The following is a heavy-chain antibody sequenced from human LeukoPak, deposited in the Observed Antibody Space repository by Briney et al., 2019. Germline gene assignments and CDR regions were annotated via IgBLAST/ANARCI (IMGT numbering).Heavy chain of an antibody. CDR2: ISWNSGSI. Sequence: PGGSLRLSCAASGFTFDDYAMHWVRQAPGKGLEWVSGISWNSGSIGYADSVKGRFTISRDNSKNTLYLQMNSLRAEDTAVYYCAKVQLAAAGPRGWFDPWGQGILVTVSS. D-gene: IGHD6-13*01. J-gene: IGHJ5*02. CDR3: AKVQLAAAGPRGWFDP. V-gene: IGHV3-9*01. CDR1: GFTFDDYA.